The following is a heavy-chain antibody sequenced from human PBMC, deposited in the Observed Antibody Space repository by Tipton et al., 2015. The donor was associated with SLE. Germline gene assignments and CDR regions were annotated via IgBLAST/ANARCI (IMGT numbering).Heavy chain of an antibody. CDR2: ISSSSSYI. J-gene: IGHJ3*02. Sequence: GSLRLSCAASGFTFSSYSMNWVRQAPGKGLEWVSSISSSSSYIYYADSVKGRFTISRDNAKNSLYLQMNSLRAEDTAVYYCVRVVDCGGDCSPGAFDMWGQGTMVTVSS. V-gene: IGHV3-21*01. D-gene: IGHD2-21*01. CDR3: VRVVDCGGDCSPGAFDM. CDR1: GFTFSSYS.